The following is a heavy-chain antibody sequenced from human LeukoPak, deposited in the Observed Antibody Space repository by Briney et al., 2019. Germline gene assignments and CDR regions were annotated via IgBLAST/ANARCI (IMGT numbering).Heavy chain of an antibody. V-gene: IGHV3-20*01. Sequence: GGSLRLSCAASGFTFDDYGMSWVRHAPGKGLEWVSGINWNGGSTGYADSVKGRFTISRDNAKNSLYLQMNSLRAEDTALYHCARGPDYDFWSGYYRVDASYMDVWGKGTTVTVSS. D-gene: IGHD3-3*01. CDR3: ARGPDYDFWSGYYRVDASYMDV. J-gene: IGHJ6*03. CDR2: INWNGGST. CDR1: GFTFDDYG.